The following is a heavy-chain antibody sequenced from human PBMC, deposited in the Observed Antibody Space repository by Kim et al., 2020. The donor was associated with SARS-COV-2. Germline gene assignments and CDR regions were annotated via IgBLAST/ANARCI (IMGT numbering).Heavy chain of an antibody. CDR3: AKDGSWAPSNY. V-gene: IGHV3-23*01. CDR1: GFTFSSSA. Sequence: GGSLRLSCAASGFTFSSSAMSWVRQAPGKGLEWVSSISGSGDSTYHADSVKGRFTISRDNTKNTLYLQMNSLRTEDTAVYYCAKDGSWAPSNYWGQGTLVTVSS. D-gene: IGHD3-10*01. CDR2: ISGSGDST. J-gene: IGHJ4*02.